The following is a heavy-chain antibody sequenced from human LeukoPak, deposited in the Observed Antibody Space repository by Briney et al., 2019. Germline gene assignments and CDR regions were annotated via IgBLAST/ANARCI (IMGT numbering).Heavy chain of an antibody. D-gene: IGHD6-19*01. Sequence: ASLKVSCKASGYTFASYGISWVRQAPGQGLEWMGWISAYNGNTNYAQKLQGRVTMTTDTSTSTAYMELRSLRSDDTAVYYCARAVSSGWQRGLRYWGQGTLVTVSS. J-gene: IGHJ4*02. CDR2: ISAYNGNT. CDR1: GYTFASYG. V-gene: IGHV1-18*04. CDR3: ARAVSSGWQRGLRY.